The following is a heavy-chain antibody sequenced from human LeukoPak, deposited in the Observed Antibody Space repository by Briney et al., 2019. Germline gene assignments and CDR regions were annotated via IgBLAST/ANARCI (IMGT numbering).Heavy chain of an antibody. V-gene: IGHV1-69*01. Sequence: GASVKVSCKASGGTFSSYAISWVRQAPGQGLEWMGGIIPIFGTANYAQKFQGRVTITADESTSTAYMELSSLRSEDTAVYYCASTYCSGGSCYGEYNWFDPWGQGTLVTVSS. D-gene: IGHD2-15*01. CDR3: ASTYCSGGSCYGEYNWFDP. CDR1: GGTFSSYA. J-gene: IGHJ5*02. CDR2: IIPIFGTA.